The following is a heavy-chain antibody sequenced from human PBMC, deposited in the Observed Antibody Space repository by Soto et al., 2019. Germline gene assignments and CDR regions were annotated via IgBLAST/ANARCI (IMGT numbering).Heavy chain of an antibody. D-gene: IGHD6-13*01. J-gene: IGHJ4*02. CDR3: AKVGRIAAAGTALFNY. CDR1: GFTFSSYA. CDR2: ISGSGGST. Sequence: GGSLRLSCAASGFTFSSYAMSWIRQAPGKGLEWVSAISGSGGSTYYADSVKGRFTISRDNSKNTLYLQMNSLRAEDTAVYYCAKVGRIAAAGTALFNYWGQGTLVTVS. V-gene: IGHV3-23*01.